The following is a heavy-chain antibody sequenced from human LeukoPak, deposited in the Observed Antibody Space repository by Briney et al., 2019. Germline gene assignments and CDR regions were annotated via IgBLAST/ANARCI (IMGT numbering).Heavy chain of an antibody. J-gene: IGHJ4*02. V-gene: IGHV4-34*01. D-gene: IGHD3-22*01. Sequence: SETLSLTCAVYGGSFSGYYWSWIRQPPGKGLEWIGEISHSGSTNYNPSLKSRVTISVDTSKNQFSLKLSSVTAADTAVYYCARGTYYYDSSGYYYLMTYFDYWGQGTLVTVSP. CDR1: GGSFSGYY. CDR3: ARGTYYYDSSGYYYLMTYFDY. CDR2: ISHSGST.